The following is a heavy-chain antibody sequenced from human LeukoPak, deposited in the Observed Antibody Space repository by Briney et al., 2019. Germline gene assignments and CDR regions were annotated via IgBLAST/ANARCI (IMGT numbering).Heavy chain of an antibody. V-gene: IGHV3-30*02. Sequence: GGSPRLSCAASGFTFSSYGMHWVRQAPGKGLEWVAFIRYDGSNKYYADSVKGRFTISRDNSKNTLYLQMNSLRAEDTAVYYCARGQLLLVEYNWFDPWGQGTLVTVSS. CDR2: IRYDGSNK. J-gene: IGHJ5*02. D-gene: IGHD2-2*01. CDR3: ARGQLLLVEYNWFDP. CDR1: GFTFSSYG.